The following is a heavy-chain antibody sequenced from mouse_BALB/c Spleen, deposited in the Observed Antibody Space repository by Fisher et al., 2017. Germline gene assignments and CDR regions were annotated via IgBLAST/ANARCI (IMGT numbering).Heavy chain of an antibody. CDR3: ARGGSSYYAMDY. Sequence: KFKGKATLTADKSSSTAYMQLKSLTSEDSAVYYCARGGSSYYAMDYWGQGTSVTVSS. D-gene: IGHD1-1*01. V-gene: IGHV1-42*01. J-gene: IGHJ4*01.